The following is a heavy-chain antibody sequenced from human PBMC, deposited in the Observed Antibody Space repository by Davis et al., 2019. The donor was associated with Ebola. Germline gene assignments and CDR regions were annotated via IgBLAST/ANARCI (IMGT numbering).Heavy chain of an antibody. CDR2: ISGSGGST. CDR3: AKSGLSFGVVKYHYGMDV. Sequence: GGSLRLSCAASGFTFRSYWMHWVRHVPGKGLEWFSAISGSGGSTYYADSVKGRFTTPRDNSKKTLYLQMNSLRAEDTAVYYCAKSGLSFGVVKYHYGMDVWGKGTTVTVSS. V-gene: IGHV3-23*01. CDR1: GFTFRSYW. J-gene: IGHJ6*04. D-gene: IGHD3-3*01.